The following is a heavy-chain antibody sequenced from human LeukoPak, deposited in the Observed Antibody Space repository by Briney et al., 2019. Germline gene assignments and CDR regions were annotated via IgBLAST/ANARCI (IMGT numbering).Heavy chain of an antibody. Sequence: SQTLSLTCAISGDSVSSNSGAWNWIRQSPSRGLEWLGRTYYRSKWYNEYAVSVNSRITINPDTSKNQFSLQLNSVTLEDTAVYYCTRDNWQDLSHDYWGQEILVTVSS. CDR2: TYYRSKWYN. V-gene: IGHV6-1*01. CDR1: GDSVSSNSGA. J-gene: IGHJ4*02. CDR3: TRDNWQDLSHDY.